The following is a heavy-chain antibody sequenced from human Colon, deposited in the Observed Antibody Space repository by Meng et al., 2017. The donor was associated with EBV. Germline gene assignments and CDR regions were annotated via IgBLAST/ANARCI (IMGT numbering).Heavy chain of an antibody. Sequence: HLQLRESGPGLVKPSETLSLTCTVSGGSISSSHYYWGWVRQPPGKGLQWIGTIYHSGSTSYNPSLQSRVTMFVDTSKNQFSLMLTSVTATDTAVYYCARRRGGSGRDCWGQGTLVTVSS. V-gene: IGHV4-39*01. CDR3: ARRRGGSGRDC. CDR2: IYHSGST. J-gene: IGHJ4*02. CDR1: GGSISSSHYY. D-gene: IGHD3-10*01.